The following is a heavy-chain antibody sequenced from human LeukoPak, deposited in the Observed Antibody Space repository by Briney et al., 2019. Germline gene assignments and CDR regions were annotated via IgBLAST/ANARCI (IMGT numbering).Heavy chain of an antibody. CDR2: ISYDGSNK. D-gene: IGHD2-15*01. CDR3: AREGLYCSGGSCYSRNWFDP. Sequence: GGSLRLSCAASGFTFSSYGMHWVRQAPGKGLEWVAVISYDGSNKYYADSVKGRFTISRDNSKNTLYLQMNSLRAEDTAVYYCAREGLYCSGGSCYSRNWFDPWGQGTLVTVSS. CDR1: GFTFSSYG. V-gene: IGHV3-30*03. J-gene: IGHJ5*02.